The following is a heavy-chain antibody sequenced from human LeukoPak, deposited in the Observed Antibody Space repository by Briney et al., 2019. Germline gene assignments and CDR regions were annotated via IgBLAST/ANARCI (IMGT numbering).Heavy chain of an antibody. CDR2: IYYSRST. CDR1: GGSISSSSYY. V-gene: IGHV4-39*07. CDR3: TRANGYGLIDY. D-gene: IGHD3-10*01. J-gene: IGHJ4*02. Sequence: SETLSLTCTVSGGSISSSSYYWGWIRQPPGKGLEWIGSIYYSRSTYYNPSLRSRVTISVDTSKNQFSLKLTSVTAADTAMYYCTRANGYGLIDYWGQGTLVTVSS.